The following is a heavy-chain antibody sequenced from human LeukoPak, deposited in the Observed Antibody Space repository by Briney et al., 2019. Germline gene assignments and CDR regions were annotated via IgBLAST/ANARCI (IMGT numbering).Heavy chain of an antibody. CDR2: IYYSGST. CDR1: GGSISSYY. D-gene: IGHD3-3*01. CDR3: ARHPAPIFGVVIMPGWFDP. V-gene: IGHV4-39*01. Sequence: SETLSLTCTVSGGSISSYYWGWIRQPPGKGLEWIGSIYYSGSTYYNPSLKSRVTISVDTSKNQFSLKLSSVTAADTAVYYCARHPAPIFGVVIMPGWFDPWGQGTLVTVSS. J-gene: IGHJ5*02.